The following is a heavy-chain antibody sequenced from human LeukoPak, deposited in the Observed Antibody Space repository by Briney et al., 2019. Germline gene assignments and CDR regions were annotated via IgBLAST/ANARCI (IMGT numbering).Heavy chain of an antibody. Sequence: PGGSLRLSCAASGFTFSTYDMHWVRQATGKGLEWVSTITSAGDRYYPGSVKGRFIISRENAKNSLYLQMDSLRAGDTAVYYCAREACNGNSCYLLDYWGQGTLVTVSS. CDR3: AREACNGNSCYLLDY. J-gene: IGHJ4*02. D-gene: IGHD2-15*01. CDR1: GFTFSTYD. CDR2: ITSAGDR. V-gene: IGHV3-13*01.